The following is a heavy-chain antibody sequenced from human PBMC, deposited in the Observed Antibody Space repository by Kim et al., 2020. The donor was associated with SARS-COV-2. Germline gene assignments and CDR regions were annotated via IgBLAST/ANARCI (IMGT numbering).Heavy chain of an antibody. D-gene: IGHD6-6*01. V-gene: IGHV3-21*01. Sequence: VKGRFTISRDNAKNSLYLQMNNLRAEDTAVYYCWAEQLVRVPVYYGMDVWGQGTTVTVSS. J-gene: IGHJ6*02. CDR3: WAEQLVRVPVYYGMDV.